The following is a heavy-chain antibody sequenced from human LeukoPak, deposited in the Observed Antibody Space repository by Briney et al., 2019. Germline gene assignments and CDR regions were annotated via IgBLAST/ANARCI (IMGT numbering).Heavy chain of an antibody. J-gene: IGHJ4*02. CDR1: GFTFNNYG. Sequence: GGSLRLSCAASGFTFNNYGMHWVRQAPGKGLEWVALISYGGSNKYYADSVKGRFTISRDNSKNTLYLQMNSLRPEDTAVHYCAKDWEDSSRWYYFDYWGQGTLVTVSS. CDR2: ISYGGSNK. CDR3: AKDWEDSSRWYYFDY. D-gene: IGHD6-13*01. V-gene: IGHV3-30*18.